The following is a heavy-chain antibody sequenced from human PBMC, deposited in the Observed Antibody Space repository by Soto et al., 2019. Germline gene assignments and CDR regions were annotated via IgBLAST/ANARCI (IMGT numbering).Heavy chain of an antibody. Sequence: GGSLRLSCAVSGFTFSSLAIRWVRQAQWEGRGCVSAISGRGGSTYYADSVTGRLTISRDNSKNTLYLQINSLRATDTAVSYPAKGGYCTNGVCPDTTYYGMDVWGQGTTVTVSS. D-gene: IGHD2-8*01. J-gene: IGHJ6*02. CDR3: AKGGYCTNGVCPDTTYYGMDV. CDR2: ISGRGGST. V-gene: IGHV3-23*01. CDR1: GFTFSSLA.